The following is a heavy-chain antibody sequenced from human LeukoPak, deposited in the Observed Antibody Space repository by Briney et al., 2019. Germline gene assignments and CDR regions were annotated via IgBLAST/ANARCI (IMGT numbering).Heavy chain of an antibody. CDR2: IRSKANSYAT. Sequence: GGFLRLPCAASGFTFSGSAMHWVRQASGKGLEWVGRIRSKANSYATAYAASVKGRFTISRDDSKNTAYLQMNSLKTEDTAVYYCTRTLTIFGAVTWFDPWGQGTLVTVSS. V-gene: IGHV3-73*01. CDR1: GFTFSGSA. J-gene: IGHJ5*02. D-gene: IGHD3-3*01. CDR3: TRTLTIFGAVTWFDP.